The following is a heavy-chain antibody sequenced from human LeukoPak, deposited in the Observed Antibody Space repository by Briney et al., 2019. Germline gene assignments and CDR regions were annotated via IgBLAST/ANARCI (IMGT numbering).Heavy chain of an antibody. V-gene: IGHV3-7*01. CDR3: ARTRVLWLFDY. J-gene: IGHJ4*02. CDR2: IKQDGSEK. CDR1: GFTFSSYL. D-gene: IGHD3-22*01. Sequence: GGPLRLSCAASGFTFSSYLMSWVRQAPGKGLEWVANIKQDGSEKYYVDSVKGRFTIPRNNAKNSLYLQMNSLRAEDTAVYYCARTRVLWLFDYWGQGTLVTVSS.